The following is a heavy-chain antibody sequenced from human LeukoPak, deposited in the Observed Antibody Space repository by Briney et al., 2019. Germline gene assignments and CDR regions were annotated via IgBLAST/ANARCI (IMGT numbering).Heavy chain of an antibody. CDR2: IYYSGST. Sequence: SETLSLTCTVSGGSISSYYWSWIRQPPGKGLEWIGYIYYSGSTNYNPSLKSRVTISVDTSKNQFSLKLSSVTAADTAVYYCARWHYDSSGYDYYFDYWGQGTLVTVSS. J-gene: IGHJ4*02. D-gene: IGHD3-22*01. CDR3: ARWHYDSSGYDYYFDY. CDR1: GGSISSYY. V-gene: IGHV4-59*01.